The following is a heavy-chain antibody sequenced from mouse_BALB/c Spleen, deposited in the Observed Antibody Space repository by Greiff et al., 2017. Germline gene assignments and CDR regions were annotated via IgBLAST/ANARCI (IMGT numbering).Heavy chain of an antibody. CDR1: GYTFTSYY. CDR2: INPSNGGT. J-gene: IGHJ4*01. Sequence: VKLQESGAELVKPGASVKLSCKASGYTFTSYYMYWVKQRPGQGLEWIGEINPSNGGTNFNEKFKSKATLTVDKSSSTAYMQLSSLTSEDSAVYYCTRPYYGSSQYAMDYWGQGTSVTVSS. D-gene: IGHD1-1*01. CDR3: TRPYYGSSQYAMDY. V-gene: IGHV1S81*02.